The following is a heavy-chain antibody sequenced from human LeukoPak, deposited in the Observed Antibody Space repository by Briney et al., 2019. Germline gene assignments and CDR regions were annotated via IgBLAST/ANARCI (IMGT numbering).Heavy chain of an antibody. Sequence: ASVKVSCKASGYTFTKYGITWVRQAPGQGLEWMGWISAYNGNTNYAQKLQGRVTMTTGTSTSTAYMELRSLRSDDTAVYYCARRDILISAFDIWGQGTMVTVSS. J-gene: IGHJ3*02. V-gene: IGHV1-18*01. D-gene: IGHD3-9*01. CDR2: ISAYNGNT. CDR1: GYTFTKYG. CDR3: ARRDILISAFDI.